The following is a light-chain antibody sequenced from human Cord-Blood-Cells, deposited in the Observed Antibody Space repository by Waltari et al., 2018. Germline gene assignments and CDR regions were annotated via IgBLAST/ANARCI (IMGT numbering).Light chain of an antibody. J-gene: IGKJ3*01. CDR3: QQYNSYICT. CDR2: DAS. Sequence: DIQMTQSPSTLSASVGDRVTITCRAIQSISSWLAWYQQKPGKAPKRLINDASSLETGVPSRFSGSGAWTEFTLTISSLQPDDFATDYCQQYNSYICTFGPGTKVDIK. CDR1: QSISSW. V-gene: IGKV1-5*01.